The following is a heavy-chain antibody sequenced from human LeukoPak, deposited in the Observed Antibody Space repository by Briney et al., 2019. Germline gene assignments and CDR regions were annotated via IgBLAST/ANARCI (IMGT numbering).Heavy chain of an antibody. J-gene: IGHJ3*02. CDR1: GFTFSSYG. V-gene: IGHV3-30*03. D-gene: IGHD3-10*01. CDR2: ISYDGSNK. Sequence: GGSLRLSCAPSGFTFSSYGMHWVRQAPGKGLEWVAVISYDGSNKYYADFVKGRFTISRDSSKNTLYLQMNSLRAEDTAVYYCAREGGSGSYYDAFDIWGQGTLIIVSS. CDR3: AREGGSGSYYDAFDI.